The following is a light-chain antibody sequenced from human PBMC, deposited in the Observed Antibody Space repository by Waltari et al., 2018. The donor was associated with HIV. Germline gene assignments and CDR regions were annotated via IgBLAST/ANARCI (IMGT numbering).Light chain of an antibody. Sequence: IVLTQSPAHLSLSPGERATLSCRAIHCVSGYLAWFQQKPGQAPRLLIYDASSRATGIPARFSGSESGTDFTLTISSLEPEDVAVYYCHQRSNWPQTFGQGTKVEIK. CDR2: DAS. CDR1: HCVSGY. V-gene: IGKV3-11*01. J-gene: IGKJ1*01. CDR3: HQRSNWPQT.